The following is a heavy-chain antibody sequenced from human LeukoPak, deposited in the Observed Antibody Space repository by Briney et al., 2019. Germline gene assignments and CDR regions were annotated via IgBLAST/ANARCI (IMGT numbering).Heavy chain of an antibody. Sequence: PGVSLTLLCTAWGLTFSTYGTLCVRRATDRALEWGAFIRYEGSNKHYADPERGRLTIPRHIYKNTLSLQKQRLSPEHDAVYYCGRQATHGDYWGQGTMVTICS. CDR1: GLTFSTYG. V-gene: IGHV3-30*02. CDR2: IRYEGSNK. D-gene: IGHD1-26*01. J-gene: IGHJ4*02. CDR3: GRQATHGDY.